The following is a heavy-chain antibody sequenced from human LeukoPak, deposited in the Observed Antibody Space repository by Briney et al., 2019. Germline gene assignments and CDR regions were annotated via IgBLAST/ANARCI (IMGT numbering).Heavy chain of an antibody. D-gene: IGHD5-24*01. V-gene: IGHV3-74*01. CDR1: GLTFSSYW. CDR3: AGGRDRSQLYFDS. J-gene: IGHJ4*02. Sequence: GGSLRLSCEASGLTFSSYWMHWVRQAPGKGLVWVSRIDSDGSRISYVDSVEGRFTISRDNAKNTLYLQMNSLRAEDTAVYYCAGGRDRSQLYFDSWGQGTLVTVSS. CDR2: IDSDGSRI.